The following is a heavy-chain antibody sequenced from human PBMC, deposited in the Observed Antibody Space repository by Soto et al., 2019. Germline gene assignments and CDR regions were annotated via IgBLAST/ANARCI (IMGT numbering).Heavy chain of an antibody. CDR1: GYTFTSYD. V-gene: IGHV1-8*01. Sequence: ASVKVSCKASGYTFTSYDNNWVRQATGQGLEWMGWMNPNSGNTGYAQKFQGRVTMTRNTSISTAYMELSSLRSEDTAVYYCARGTKLEPSEFFDYSGQGTLVTVSS. CDR3: ARGTKLEPSEFFDY. D-gene: IGHD1-1*01. CDR2: MNPNSGNT. J-gene: IGHJ4*02.